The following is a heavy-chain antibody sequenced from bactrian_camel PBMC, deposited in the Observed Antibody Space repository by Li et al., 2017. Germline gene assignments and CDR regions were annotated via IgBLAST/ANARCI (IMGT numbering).Heavy chain of an antibody. J-gene: IGHJ4*01. Sequence: HVQLVESGGGSVQAGGSLRLSCVVSGHSRGSNCVGWYRLPPGRAPAEREGIAAIRRSGGETWYAASVKGRFTISRDSAKNTVYLQMYGLKPEDTGMYFCASHSGTLCSSWTRYSNWGQGTQVTVS. CDR2: IRRSGGET. D-gene: IGHD6*01. CDR3: ASHSGTLCSSWTRYSN. V-gene: IGHV3-3*01. CDR1: GHSRGSNC.